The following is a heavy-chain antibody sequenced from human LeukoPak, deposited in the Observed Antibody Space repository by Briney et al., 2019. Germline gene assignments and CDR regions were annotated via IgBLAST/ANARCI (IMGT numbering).Heavy chain of an antibody. CDR1: GGSISSSSYY. CDR3: AIGNSSSFVDWFDP. D-gene: IGHD6-13*01. Sequence: SETLSPTCTVSGGSISSSSYYWGWIRQPPGKGLEWIGSIYYSGSTYYNPSLKSRVTISVDTSKNQFSLKLSSVTAADTAVYYCAIGNSSSFVDWFDPWGQGTLVTVPS. V-gene: IGHV4-39*01. J-gene: IGHJ5*02. CDR2: IYYSGST.